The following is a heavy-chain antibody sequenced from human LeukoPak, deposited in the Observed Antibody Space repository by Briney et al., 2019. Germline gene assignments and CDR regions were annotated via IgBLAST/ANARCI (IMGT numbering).Heavy chain of an antibody. D-gene: IGHD3-22*01. Sequence: PGGSLRLSCAASGFTFSSYWMSWVRQAPGKGLEWVANIKQDGSEKYYVDSVKGRFTISGDNAKNSLYLQMNSLRAEDTAVYYCARRDSSGYYRFDYWGQGTLVTVSS. J-gene: IGHJ4*02. CDR3: ARRDSSGYYRFDY. CDR2: IKQDGSEK. CDR1: GFTFSSYW. V-gene: IGHV3-7*01.